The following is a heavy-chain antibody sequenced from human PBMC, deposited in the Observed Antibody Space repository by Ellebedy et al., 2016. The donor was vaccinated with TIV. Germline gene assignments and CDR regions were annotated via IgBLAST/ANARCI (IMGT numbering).Heavy chain of an antibody. CDR1: GFNFSNYG. D-gene: IGHD3-16*01. CDR2: IWYDGSNE. Sequence: GGSLRLXXAASGFNFSNYGIQWVRQAPGKGLEWVGVIWYDGSNEEYVESVKGRFTISRDNSKNTTTLQMNSLGVEDTATYYCARDCGGSSRCLVYWGQGSLVTVSS. CDR3: ARDCGGSSRCLVY. V-gene: IGHV3-33*01. J-gene: IGHJ4*02.